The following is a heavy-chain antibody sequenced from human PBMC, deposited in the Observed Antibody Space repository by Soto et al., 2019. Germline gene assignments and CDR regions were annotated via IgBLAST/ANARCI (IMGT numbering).Heavy chain of an antibody. CDR2: ISGSGGST. J-gene: IGHJ4*02. D-gene: IGHD2-2*01. CDR3: AKRLVSRYCSSTSCSYYFDY. Sequence: PGGSLRLSCAASGFTFSSYAMSWVRQAPGKGLEWVSAISGSGGSTYYADSVKGRFTISRDNSKNTLYLQMNSLRAEDTAVYYCAKRLVSRYCSSTSCSYYFDYWGQGTLVTVSS. V-gene: IGHV3-23*01. CDR1: GFTFSSYA.